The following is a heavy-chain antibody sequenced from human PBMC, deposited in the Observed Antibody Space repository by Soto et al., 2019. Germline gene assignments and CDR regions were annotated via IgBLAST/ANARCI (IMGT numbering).Heavy chain of an antibody. V-gene: IGHV1-2*02. CDR2: MNPNSGDT. CDR3: ASDPRGTRGFPEMDI. D-gene: IGHD1-1*01. Sequence: ASVKVSCKASGYIFTGDHIHWVRQAPGRGLEWMGWMNPNSGDTEYAQNFQGRVTMTRDTSFNLVYMEMSGLMSDDTAVYYCASDPRGTRGFPEMDIWGQGTTVTVSS. J-gene: IGHJ6*02. CDR1: GYIFTGDH.